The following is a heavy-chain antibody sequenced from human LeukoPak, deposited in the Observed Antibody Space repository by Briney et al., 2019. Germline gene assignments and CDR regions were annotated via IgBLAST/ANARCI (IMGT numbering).Heavy chain of an antibody. CDR3: ARWGPVYSSHKTYYFDY. J-gene: IGHJ4*02. V-gene: IGHV3-30-3*01. CDR2: ISYDGSNK. D-gene: IGHD6-13*01. CDR1: GFTFSSYA. Sequence: GGSLRLSCAASGFTFSSYAMHWVRQAPGKGLEWVAVISYDGSNKYYADSVKGRFTISRDNSKNTLYLQMNSLRAEDTAVYYCARWGPVYSSHKTYYFDYWGQGTLVTVSS.